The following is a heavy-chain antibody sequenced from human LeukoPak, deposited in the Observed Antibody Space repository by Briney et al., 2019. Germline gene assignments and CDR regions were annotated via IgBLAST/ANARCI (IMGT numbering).Heavy chain of an antibody. CDR1: GFTFSSYG. Sequence: PGGSLRLSCASSGFTFSSYGMHWVRQAPGKGLEWVAFIRYDGSNKYYADSVKGRFNISRDNSKNTLYLQMNSLRAEDTAVYYCAKDQFVVVPATDAFDIWGQGTMVTVSS. D-gene: IGHD2-2*01. J-gene: IGHJ3*02. CDR2: IRYDGSNK. CDR3: AKDQFVVVPATDAFDI. V-gene: IGHV3-30*02.